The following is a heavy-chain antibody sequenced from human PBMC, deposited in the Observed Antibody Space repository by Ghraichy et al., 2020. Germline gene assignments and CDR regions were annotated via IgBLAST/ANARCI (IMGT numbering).Heavy chain of an antibody. CDR1: GGSISSSSYY. Sequence: ETLSLTCTVSGGSISSSSYYWGWIRQPPGKGLEWIGSIYYSGSTYYNPSLKSRVTISVDTSKNQFSLKLSSVTAADTAVYYCARGGTIFGVVIISYWGQGTLVTVSS. J-gene: IGHJ4*02. CDR2: IYYSGST. CDR3: ARGGTIFGVVIISY. V-gene: IGHV4-39*01. D-gene: IGHD3-3*01.